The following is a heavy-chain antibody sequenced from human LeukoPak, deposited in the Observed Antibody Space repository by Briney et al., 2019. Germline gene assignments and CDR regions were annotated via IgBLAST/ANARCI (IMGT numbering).Heavy chain of an antibody. D-gene: IGHD2-15*01. CDR2: IKQDGSEK. CDR3: ARPYCSGGSCDWFDP. V-gene: IGHV3-7*01. CDR1: GFTFSSYW. J-gene: IGHJ5*02. Sequence: TGGSLRLSCAASGFTFSSYWMSWVRQAPGKGLEWVANIKQDGSEKYYVDSVKGRFTISRDNAKNSLYLQMNSLRAEDTAVYYCARPYCSGGSCDWFDPWGQGTLVTVSS.